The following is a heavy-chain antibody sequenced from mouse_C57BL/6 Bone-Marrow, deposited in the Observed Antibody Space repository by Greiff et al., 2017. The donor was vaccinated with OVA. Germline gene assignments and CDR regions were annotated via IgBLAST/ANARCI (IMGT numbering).Heavy chain of an antibody. Sequence: QVQLQQSGAELARPGASVKLSCKASGYTFTSYCISWVKQRTGQGLEWIGKIYPRSGNTYYNEKFKGKATLTADKSSSTAYMERRSLTSEDSAVYFCASSGVEGGMDYWGQGTSVTVSS. CDR3: ASSGVEGGMDY. D-gene: IGHD3-2*02. CDR2: IYPRSGNT. CDR1: GYTFTSYC. J-gene: IGHJ4*01. V-gene: IGHV1-81*01.